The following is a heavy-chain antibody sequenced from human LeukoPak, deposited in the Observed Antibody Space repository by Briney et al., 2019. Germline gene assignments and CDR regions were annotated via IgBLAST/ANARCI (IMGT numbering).Heavy chain of an antibody. CDR1: GYSISSGYY. D-gene: IGHD6-13*01. CDR3: ARVAQQQDFDY. CDR2: IYHSGST. J-gene: IGHJ4*02. Sequence: SETLSLTCTVSGYSISSGYYWGWIRQPPGKGLEWIGSIYHSGSTYYNPSLKSRVTISVDTSKNQFSLKLSSVTAADTAVYYCARVAQQQDFDYWGQGTLVTVSS. V-gene: IGHV4-38-2*02.